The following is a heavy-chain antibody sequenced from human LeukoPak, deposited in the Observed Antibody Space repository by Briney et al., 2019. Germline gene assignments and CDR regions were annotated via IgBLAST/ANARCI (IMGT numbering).Heavy chain of an antibody. J-gene: IGHJ3*02. CDR1: GFPFSSYP. V-gene: IGHV3-30-3*01. CDR3: ARGKSSSAFDI. CDR2: ISYDGSNQ. Sequence: GGSLRLSCTASGFPFSSYPMHWVRQAPGKGLYWVALISYDGSNQYYADSVKGRLTISRDNSKNTLHLQMNSLRAEDTAMYSCARGKSSSAFDIWGQGTMVTVSS.